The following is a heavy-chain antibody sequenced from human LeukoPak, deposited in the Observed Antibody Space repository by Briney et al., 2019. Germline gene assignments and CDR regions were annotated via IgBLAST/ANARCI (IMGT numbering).Heavy chain of an antibody. D-gene: IGHD1-26*01. CDR3: TRESGAFSPFGF. V-gene: IGHV4-4*02. CDR1: GGPIMTTNW. Sequence: SETLSLTCDVSGGPIMTTNWWSWVRQPPNKGLEWIGEVHLSGATNYNPSLESRVTMSIDTSKNHLSLELTSVTAADTAMYYCTRESGAFSPFGFWGQGTLVTVSS. CDR2: VHLSGAT. J-gene: IGHJ4*02.